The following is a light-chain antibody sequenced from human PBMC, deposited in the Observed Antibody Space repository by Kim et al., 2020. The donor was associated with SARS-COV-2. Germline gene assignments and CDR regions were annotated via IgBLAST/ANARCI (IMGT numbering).Light chain of an antibody. CDR3: QQYYAYPYT. CDR2: SGS. Sequence: SASTGDTVTITCRASEDIGNYVAWYQHHEGQGPKLLIYSGSTLQSGVQSKFSGSGSGTDFTLTITWLQSEDVATYYCQQYYAYPYTFGPGTKLEI. J-gene: IGKJ2*01. CDR1: EDIGNY. V-gene: IGKV1-8*01.